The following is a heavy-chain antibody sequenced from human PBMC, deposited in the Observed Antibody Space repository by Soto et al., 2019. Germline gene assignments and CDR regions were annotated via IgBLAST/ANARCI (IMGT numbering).Heavy chain of an antibody. J-gene: IGHJ6*03. V-gene: IGHV4-34*01. CDR1: GGSFSGYY. CDR3: ASSQPRYYSYYYYYMDV. Sequence: SETLSLTCAVYGGSFSGYYWSWIRQPPGKGLEWIGEINHSGSTNYNPSLKSRVTISVDTSKNQFSLKLSSVTAADTAVYYCASSQPRYYSYYYYYMDVWGKGTTVTVSS. CDR2: INHSGST. D-gene: IGHD1-1*01.